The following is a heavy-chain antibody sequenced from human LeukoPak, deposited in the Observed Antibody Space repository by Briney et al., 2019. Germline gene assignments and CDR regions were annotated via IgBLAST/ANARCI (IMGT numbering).Heavy chain of an antibody. CDR1: GYTFTNYG. J-gene: IGHJ4*02. Sequence: ASVKVSCKASGYTFTNYGISWVRQAPGQGLEWMGWISAYNGNTNYAQKFQGRVTMATDTSTSTAHMELKSLRSDDTAVYYCARGQSTLDYWGQGTLVTVSS. CDR2: ISAYNGNT. D-gene: IGHD2-2*01. CDR3: ARGQSTLDY. V-gene: IGHV1-18*01.